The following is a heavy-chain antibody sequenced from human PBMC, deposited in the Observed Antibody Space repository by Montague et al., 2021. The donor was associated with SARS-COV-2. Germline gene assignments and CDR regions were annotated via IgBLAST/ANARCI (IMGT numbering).Heavy chain of an antibody. CDR1: GFTLSSYG. CDR3: AKSMGVWGSYRYTSFDY. J-gene: IGHJ4*02. V-gene: IGHV3-30*18. D-gene: IGHD3-16*02. Sequence: SLRLSCAASGFTLSSYGMHWVRRAPGKGLEWVAIISYDGSNKYYADSVKGRFTISRDNSKNTLYLQMNSLRAEDTAVYYCAKSMGVWGSYRYTSFDYWGQGTLVTVSS. CDR2: ISYDGSNK.